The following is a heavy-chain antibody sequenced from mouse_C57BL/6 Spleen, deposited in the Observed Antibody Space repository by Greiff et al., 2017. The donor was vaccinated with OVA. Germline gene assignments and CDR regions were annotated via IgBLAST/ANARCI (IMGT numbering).Heavy chain of an antibody. CDR1: GYTFTSYW. Sequence: VQLQQPGAELVMPGASVKLSCKASGYTFTSYWMYWVQQRPGQGLEWIGEIDTSDSYTYYNQKFKGKSTLTVDKSSSTGYMQLSSLTSEDSAVYYCARYDGYSFAYWGQGTLVTVSA. CDR2: IDTSDSYT. D-gene: IGHD2-3*01. J-gene: IGHJ3*01. V-gene: IGHV1-69*01. CDR3: ARYDGYSFAY.